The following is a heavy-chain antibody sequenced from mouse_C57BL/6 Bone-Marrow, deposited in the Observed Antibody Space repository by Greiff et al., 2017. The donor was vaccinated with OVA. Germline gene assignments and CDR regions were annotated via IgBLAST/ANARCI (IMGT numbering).Heavy chain of an antibody. CDR2: IWRGGST. CDR3: AKTYDYDSDYYAMDY. V-gene: IGHV2-5*01. Sequence: VQLQQSGPGLVQPSQSLSITCTVSGFSLTSYGVHWVRQSPGKGLEWLGVIWRGGSTDYNAAFMSRLSITKDNSKSQVFFKMNSLQADDTAIYYCAKTYDYDSDYYAMDYWGQGTSVTVSS. CDR1: GFSLTSYG. J-gene: IGHJ4*01. D-gene: IGHD2-4*01.